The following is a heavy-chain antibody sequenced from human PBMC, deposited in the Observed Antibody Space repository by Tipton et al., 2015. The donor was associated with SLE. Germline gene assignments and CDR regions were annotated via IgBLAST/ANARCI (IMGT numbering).Heavy chain of an antibody. V-gene: IGHV1-8*01. CDR1: GYTFTSYD. J-gene: IGHJ5*02. CDR2: MNPYSGST. CDR3: ARFSLAAAGTWFDP. D-gene: IGHD6-13*01. Sequence: VQLVQSGAEVKKPGASVKVSCKASGYTFTSYDINWVRQATGQGLEWMGWMNPYSGSTNYNPSLKSRVTISVDRSKNQFSLKLSSVTAADTAVYYCARFSLAAAGTWFDPWGQGTLVTVSS.